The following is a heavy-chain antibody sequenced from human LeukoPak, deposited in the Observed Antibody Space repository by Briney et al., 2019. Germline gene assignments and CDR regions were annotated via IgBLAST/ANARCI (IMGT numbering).Heavy chain of an antibody. V-gene: IGHV3-48*01. Sequence: PGGSLRLSCAASGFTFSVYSMNWVRQAPGKGLEWVSYISSTSSTIYYADSVKGRFTISRDNAKNSLYLQMNSLRAEDTAVYYCAINPTQLLGYYYYGVGIWGQGTTVTVSS. D-gene: IGHD2-2*01. CDR2: ISSTSSTI. J-gene: IGHJ6*02. CDR3: AINPTQLLGYYYYGVGI. CDR1: GFTFSVYS.